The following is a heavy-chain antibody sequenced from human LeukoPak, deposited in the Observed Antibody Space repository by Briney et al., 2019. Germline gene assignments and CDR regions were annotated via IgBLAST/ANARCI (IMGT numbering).Heavy chain of an antibody. V-gene: IGHV4-59*01. J-gene: IGHJ4*02. CDR2: IYYSGST. CDR1: GGSISSYY. Sequence: PSETLSLTCTVSGGSISSYYWSWIRQPPGKGLEWIGYIYYSGSTNYNPSLKSRVTISVDTSKNQFSLKLSSVTAADTAVYYRASIGSSGWYYFDYWGQGTLVTVSS. D-gene: IGHD6-19*01. CDR3: ASIGSSGWYYFDY.